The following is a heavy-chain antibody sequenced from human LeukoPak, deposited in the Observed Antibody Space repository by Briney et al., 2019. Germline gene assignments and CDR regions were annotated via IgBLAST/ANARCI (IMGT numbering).Heavy chain of an antibody. CDR2: IYYSGST. Sequence: SETLSLTCTVSGGSISSYYWSWIRQPPGKGLEWIGYIYYSGSTKYNPSLKSRVTISVDTSKNQSSLKLSSVTAADTAVYYCAREVHVSAGIDYWGQGTLVTVSS. D-gene: IGHD1-1*01. J-gene: IGHJ4*02. CDR1: GGSISSYY. CDR3: AREVHVSAGIDY. V-gene: IGHV4-59*01.